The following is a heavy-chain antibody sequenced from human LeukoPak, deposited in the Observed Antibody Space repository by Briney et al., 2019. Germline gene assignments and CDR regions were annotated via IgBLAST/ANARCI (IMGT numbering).Heavy chain of an antibody. Sequence: GASVKVSCKASGYTFTSYGISWVRQAPGQGLEWMGWISAYNGNTNYAQKLQGRVTMTTDTSTSTAYMELRSLRSDDTAVYYCARVNYGSGSYYLGLLSNCYYYGMDVWGQGTTVTVSS. CDR1: GYTFTSYG. J-gene: IGHJ6*02. CDR2: ISAYNGNT. CDR3: ARVNYGSGSYYLGLLSNCYYYGMDV. D-gene: IGHD3-10*01. V-gene: IGHV1-18*01.